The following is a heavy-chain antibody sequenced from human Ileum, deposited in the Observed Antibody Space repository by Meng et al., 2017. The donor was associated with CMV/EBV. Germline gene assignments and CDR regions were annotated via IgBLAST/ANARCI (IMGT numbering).Heavy chain of an antibody. J-gene: IGHJ4*02. D-gene: IGHD6-19*01. CDR3: AKVARGSGWAYYFDQ. CDR2: ISAYNGNT. V-gene: IGHV1-18*01. CDR1: GYTFTSYG. Sequence: ASVKVSCKASGYTFTSYGISWVRQAPGQGLEWMGWISAYNGNTNYAQKLQGRVTMTTDTSTSTAYMELRSLRSDDTAVYYCAKVARGSGWAYYFDQWGQGTQVTVSS.